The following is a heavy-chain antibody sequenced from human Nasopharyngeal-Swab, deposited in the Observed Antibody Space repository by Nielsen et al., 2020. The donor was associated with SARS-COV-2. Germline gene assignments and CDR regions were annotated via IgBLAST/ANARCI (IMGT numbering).Heavy chain of an antibody. D-gene: IGHD3-3*01. V-gene: IGHV4-39*01. CDR2: INYSGST. J-gene: IGHJ5*02. CDR1: GGSISSSSYY. CDR3: AATSVLRFLEWLNNWFDP. Sequence: GSLRLSCTVSGGSISSSSYYWGWIRQPPGKGLEWIGSINYSGSTYYNPSLKSRVTISVDTSKNQFSLKLSSVTAADTAVYYCAATSVLRFLEWLNNWFDPWGQGTLVTVSS.